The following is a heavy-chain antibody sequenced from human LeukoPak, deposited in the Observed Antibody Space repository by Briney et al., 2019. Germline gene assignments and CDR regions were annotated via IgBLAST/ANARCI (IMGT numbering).Heavy chain of an antibody. CDR3: ARTRPDIVVVPAAISQRGYYYYYYYMDV. CDR2: INHSGST. V-gene: IGHV4-34*01. D-gene: IGHD2-2*02. J-gene: IGHJ6*03. Sequence: SSETLSLTCAVYGGSFSGYYWSWIRQPPGKGLEWIGEINHSGSTNYNPSLKSRVPISVDTSKNQFSLKLSSVTAADTAVYYCARTRPDIVVVPAAISQRGYYYYYYYMDVWGKGTTVTVSS. CDR1: GGSFSGYY.